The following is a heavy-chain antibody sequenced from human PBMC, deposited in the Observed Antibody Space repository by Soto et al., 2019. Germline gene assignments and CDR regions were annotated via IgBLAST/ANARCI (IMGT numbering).Heavy chain of an antibody. V-gene: IGHV3-33*01. D-gene: IGHD1-1*01. CDR3: ARDPGHDEAMGY. Sequence: QVQVVESGGGVVQPGRSLRLSCAASGFAFSNFGMHWVRQVPGKGLEWVAVIWHNGKNKDYADYAKGRFTISRDNSKNILYLEMNSLRVEDTAVYYCARDPGHDEAMGYWGQGTLVTVSS. CDR1: GFAFSNFG. J-gene: IGHJ4*02. CDR2: IWHNGKNK.